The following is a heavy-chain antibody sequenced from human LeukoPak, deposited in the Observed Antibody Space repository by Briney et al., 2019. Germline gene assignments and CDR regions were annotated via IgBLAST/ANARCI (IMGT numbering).Heavy chain of an antibody. CDR1: GGSINSHS. Sequence: SETLSLTCTVSGGSINSHSWSWIRQPPGKGLEWIGYMYESGTANYTPSLKSRVTISVDTSNNRFSLKLSSVTAADTAVYYCAILGVDYDCGMEVWGQGTTVTVSS. J-gene: IGHJ6*02. D-gene: IGHD2/OR15-2a*01. V-gene: IGHV4-59*08. CDR2: MYESGTA. CDR3: AILGVDYDCGMEV.